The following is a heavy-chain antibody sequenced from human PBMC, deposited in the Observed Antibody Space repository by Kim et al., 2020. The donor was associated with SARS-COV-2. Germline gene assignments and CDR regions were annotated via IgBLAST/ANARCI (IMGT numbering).Heavy chain of an antibody. J-gene: IGHJ4*02. Sequence: TNHNPSLKRRVTISVDTSNNQFSLKLSSVTAADTAVYYCARGGVVWSFDYWGQGTLVTVSS. D-gene: IGHD3-22*01. CDR2: T. CDR3: ARGGVVWSFDY. V-gene: IGHV4-59*09.